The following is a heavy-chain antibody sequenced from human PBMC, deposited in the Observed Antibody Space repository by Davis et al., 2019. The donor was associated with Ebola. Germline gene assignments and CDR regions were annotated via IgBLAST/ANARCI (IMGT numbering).Heavy chain of an antibody. CDR2: IYYSGST. V-gene: IGHV4-30-4*01. J-gene: IGHJ6*02. CDR1: GGSISSGDYY. CDR3: ARDRGYYYGMDF. Sequence: MPSETLSLTCTVSGGSISSGDYYWSWIRQPPGKGLEWIGYIYYSGSTYYNPSLKSRVTISVDTSKNQFSLKLSSVTAADTAVYYCARDRGYYYGMDFWGQGTTVTVSS.